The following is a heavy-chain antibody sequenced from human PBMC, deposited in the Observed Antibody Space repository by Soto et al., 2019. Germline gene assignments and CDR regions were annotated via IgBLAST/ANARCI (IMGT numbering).Heavy chain of an antibody. Sequence: EVQLLESGGGLVQPGGSLRLSCAASGFTFSSYAMSWVRQAPGKGLEWVSAISGSGGSTYYADSVKGRFTIPRDNSKNTLYLQMNSLRAEDTAVYYCAKDYCSGGSCLYFDYWGQGTLVTVSS. V-gene: IGHV3-23*01. CDR2: ISGSGGST. D-gene: IGHD2-15*01. CDR3: AKDYCSGGSCLYFDY. CDR1: GFTFSSYA. J-gene: IGHJ4*02.